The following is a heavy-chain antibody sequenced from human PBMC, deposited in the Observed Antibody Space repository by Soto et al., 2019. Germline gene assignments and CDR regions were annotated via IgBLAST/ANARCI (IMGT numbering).Heavy chain of an antibody. J-gene: IGHJ6*02. CDR1: GGSISSGDYY. CDR2: IYYSGST. D-gene: IGHD6-19*01. V-gene: IGHV4-31*03. CDR3: AREGIAVAEPGYYYYYGMDV. Sequence: ASETLSLTCTVSGGSISSGDYYWSWIRQHPGKGLEWIGYIYYSGSTYYNPSLKSRVTISVDTSKNQFSLKLSSVTAADTAVYYCAREGIAVAEPGYYYYYGMDVWGQGTTVTVSS.